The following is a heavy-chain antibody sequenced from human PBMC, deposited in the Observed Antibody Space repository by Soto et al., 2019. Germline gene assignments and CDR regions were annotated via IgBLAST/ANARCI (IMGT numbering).Heavy chain of an antibody. Sequence: GGSLRLSCAASGFIFSDYYMSWIRQAPGKGLEWLAYISRDGNAIFYADSVIGRFTVSRDNAKNSLFLQMDDLRAEDTAMFFCARGAEMSSLTKWFDPWGQGTLVTVS. CDR3: ARGAEMSSLTKWFDP. J-gene: IGHJ5*02. CDR1: GFIFSDYY. V-gene: IGHV3-11*01. D-gene: IGHD1-1*01. CDR2: ISRDGNAI.